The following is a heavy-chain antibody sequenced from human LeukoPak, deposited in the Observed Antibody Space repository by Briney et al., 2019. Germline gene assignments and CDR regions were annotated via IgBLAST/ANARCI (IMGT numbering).Heavy chain of an antibody. CDR1: GFTFSGYX. Sequence: SXXASGFTFSGYXMNWXRQAPGXXXXXXSSXNXGTSYIYYADSVKGRFTISEDNAQKSLYLQMSSLRAEDTAVYYCTKDLERGFWSGPYYYYYYMDVWGKGTTVTVSS. V-gene: IGHV3-21*04. CDR2: XNXGTSYI. J-gene: IGHJ6*03. D-gene: IGHD3-3*01. CDR3: TKDLERGFWSGPYYYYYYMDV.